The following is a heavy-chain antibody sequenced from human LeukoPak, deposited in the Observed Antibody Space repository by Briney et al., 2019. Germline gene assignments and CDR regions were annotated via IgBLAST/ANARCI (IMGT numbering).Heavy chain of an antibody. D-gene: IGHD2-15*01. V-gene: IGHV3-30*04. CDR3: ARGGGSPYYYYYMDV. Sequence: GGSLRLSCAASGFTFSSYAMHWVRQAPGKGLEWVAVISYDGSNKYYADSVKGRFTISRDNSKNTLYLQMNSLRAEDTAVYYCARGGGSPYYYYYMDVWGKGTTVTVSS. CDR1: GFTFSSYA. CDR2: ISYDGSNK. J-gene: IGHJ6*03.